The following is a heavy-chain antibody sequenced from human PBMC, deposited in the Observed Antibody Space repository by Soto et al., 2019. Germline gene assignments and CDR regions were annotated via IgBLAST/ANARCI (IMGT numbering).Heavy chain of an antibody. Sequence: QVQLVQSGAEVMKPGSSVRVSCTTSGGTFNFYTINWVRQAPGQGLEWVGRVNPIVGMANSAEKFQGRVTITADKSTNIAYMDLPRLKSEDTAVYYCATSYGSGRTHFDSWGQGTLVTVSS. J-gene: IGHJ4*02. CDR3: ATSYGSGRTHFDS. D-gene: IGHD3-10*01. CDR2: VNPIVGMA. V-gene: IGHV1-69*02. CDR1: GGTFNFYT.